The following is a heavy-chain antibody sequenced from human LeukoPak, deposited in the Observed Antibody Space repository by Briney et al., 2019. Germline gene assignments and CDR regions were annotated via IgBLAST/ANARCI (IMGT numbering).Heavy chain of an antibody. V-gene: IGHV3-7*01. CDR2: IKQDGSEK. CDR3: ARVALEMATIGGWFDY. CDR1: GFTFSSYW. J-gene: IGHJ4*02. D-gene: IGHD5-24*01. Sequence: GGSLRLSCAASGFTFSSYWMSWVRQAPGKGLEGVANIKQDGSEKYYVDSVKGRFTISRDNAKNSLYLQMNSLRAEDTAVYYCARVALEMATIGGWFDYWGQGTLVTVSS.